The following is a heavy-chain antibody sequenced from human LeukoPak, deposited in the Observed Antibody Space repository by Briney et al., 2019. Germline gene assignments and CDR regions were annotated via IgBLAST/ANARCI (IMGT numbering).Heavy chain of an antibody. Sequence: PGGSLRLSCAASGFTFKDAWMSWVRQAPGKGLEWVSSISSSSSYIYYADSVKGRFTISRDNAKNSLYLQMNSLRAEDTAVYYCARERPGIAAAGPFDYWGQGTLVTVSS. CDR3: ARERPGIAAAGPFDY. D-gene: IGHD6-13*01. CDR2: ISSSSSYI. CDR1: GFTFKDAW. V-gene: IGHV3-21*01. J-gene: IGHJ4*02.